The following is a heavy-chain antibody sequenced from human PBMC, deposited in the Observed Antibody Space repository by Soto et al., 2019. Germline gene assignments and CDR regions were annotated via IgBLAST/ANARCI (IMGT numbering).Heavy chain of an antibody. J-gene: IGHJ4*02. D-gene: IGHD3-3*01. CDR2: ISGSGGST. CDR3: AKASGITIFGVVLYYFDY. CDR1: GFPLSRHA. V-gene: IGHV3-23*01. Sequence: GALRPSRAASGFPLSRHALSLVRRAPGKGLEWVSAISGSGGSTYYADSVKGRFTISRDNSKNTLYLQMNSLRAEDTAVYYCAKASGITIFGVVLYYFDYWGQGT.